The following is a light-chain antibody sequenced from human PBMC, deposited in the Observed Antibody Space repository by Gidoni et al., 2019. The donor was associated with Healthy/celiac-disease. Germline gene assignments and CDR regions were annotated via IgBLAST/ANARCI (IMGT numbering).Light chain of an antibody. CDR1: QSVSSN. CDR2: GSS. Sequence: EIVMTQSPATLSVSPGERATRSCRASQSVSSNLAWYQQKPGQAPRLLIYGSSTRATGIPARFSGSGSGTEFTLTISSLQSEDFAVYYWQQYNNWPLTFGGGTKVEIK. J-gene: IGKJ4*01. CDR3: QQYNNWPLT. V-gene: IGKV3-15*01.